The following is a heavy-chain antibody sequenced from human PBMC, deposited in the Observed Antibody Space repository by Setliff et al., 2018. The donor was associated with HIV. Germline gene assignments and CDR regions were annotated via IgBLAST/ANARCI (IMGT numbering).Heavy chain of an antibody. CDR2: IFASGST. CDR1: GGSISTYY. Sequence: ETLSLTCTVSGGSISTYYLTWIRQPAGKGLEWIGRIFASGSTNYNPSLKSRVTMSVDTSKHQFSLKLSSVTAADTAVYYCARVQMAYAAFDVWGQGTMVTVSS. V-gene: IGHV4-4*07. D-gene: IGHD4-17*01. CDR3: ARVQMAYAAFDV. J-gene: IGHJ3*01.